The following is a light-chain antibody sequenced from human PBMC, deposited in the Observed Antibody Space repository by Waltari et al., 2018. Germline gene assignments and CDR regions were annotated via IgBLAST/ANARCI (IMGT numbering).Light chain of an antibody. V-gene: IGKV4-1*01. CDR3: QQYYTSPST. Sequence: DIVMTQSPDSLAVSLGERDTINCKSSQSVYSTSNRENCLGWYQQKPGQPPKLLFYWASTREPGVPDRFSGSGSGKDFTLTISSLQAEDVALYYCQQYYTSPSTFGQGTRLEIK. CDR2: WAS. J-gene: IGKJ5*01. CDR1: QSVYSTSNRENC.